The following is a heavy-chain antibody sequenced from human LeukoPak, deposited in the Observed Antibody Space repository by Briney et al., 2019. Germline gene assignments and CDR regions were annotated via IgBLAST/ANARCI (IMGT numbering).Heavy chain of an antibody. Sequence: PSETLSLTCTVSGGSISSHYWSWIRQPPGKGLECIGYIYYSGGTNYNPSLKSRVTISVDTSKNQFSLKLSSVTAADTAVYYCARGITGTRIDPWGQGTLVTVSS. J-gene: IGHJ5*02. CDR1: GGSISSHY. CDR2: IYYSGGT. V-gene: IGHV4-59*11. D-gene: IGHD1-7*01. CDR3: ARGITGTRIDP.